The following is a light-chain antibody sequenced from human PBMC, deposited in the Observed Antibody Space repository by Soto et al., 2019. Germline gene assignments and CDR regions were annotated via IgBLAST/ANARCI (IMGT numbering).Light chain of an antibody. CDR3: QHYGSSLWT. CDR2: DIF. Sequence: EIVMTQSPATLSVSPGERATLSCRASQSVGSDLAWYQQKPGQAPRLVIYDIFTRATGIPDRFSGRGSVTDFTLTISRLEPEDFAVYYCQHYGSSLWTFGQGTKVDNK. V-gene: IGKV3-20*01. CDR1: QSVGSD. J-gene: IGKJ1*01.